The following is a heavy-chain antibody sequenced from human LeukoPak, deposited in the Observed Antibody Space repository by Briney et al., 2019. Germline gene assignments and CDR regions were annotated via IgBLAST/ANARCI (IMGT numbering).Heavy chain of an antibody. V-gene: IGHV3-23*01. D-gene: IGHD3-16*02. CDR2: ISGPGGTT. CDR1: GFTLSCYA. Sequence: GFLRLSCAVSGFTLSCYAMCWVRQTLGKGLECVSAISGPGGTTYYADSVKGRFTISRDNSKNTLYLQINSLRAEDTAVYYCAKIVNTDPSTYFDYWGQGTWSPSPQ. J-gene: IGHJ4*02. CDR3: AKIVNTDPSTYFDY.